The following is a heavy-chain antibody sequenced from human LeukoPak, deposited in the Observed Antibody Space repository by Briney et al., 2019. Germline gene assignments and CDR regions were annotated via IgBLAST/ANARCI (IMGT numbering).Heavy chain of an antibody. V-gene: IGHV1-2*02. CDR1: GYTFTSYD. Sequence: GASVKVSCKASGYTFTSYDINWVRQAPGQGLEGMGWTNPNSGGTNYPRKFQGRVAMTRDTSISTAYLELSRLTSDDTAVYYCAKDLRPKGSGTYYMDVWGKGTTVTISS. CDR3: AKDLRPKGSGTYYMDV. J-gene: IGHJ6*03. D-gene: IGHD3-10*01. CDR2: TNPNSGGT.